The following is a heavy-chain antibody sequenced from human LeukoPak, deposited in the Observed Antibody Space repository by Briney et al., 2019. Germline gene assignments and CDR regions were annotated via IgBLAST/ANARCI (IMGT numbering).Heavy chain of an antibody. Sequence: SETLSLTCTVSGGSISNYYWTWIWQPPGKGLEWIGYIYYTGSTNYNPSLKSRVSISVDTSNNQFSLKLSSVTAADTAVYYCARRSTNGPPYYLEYWGQGTLVTVSS. CDR3: ARRSTNGPPYYLEY. D-gene: IGHD2-8*01. J-gene: IGHJ4*02. CDR2: IYYTGST. CDR1: GGSISNYY. V-gene: IGHV4-59*08.